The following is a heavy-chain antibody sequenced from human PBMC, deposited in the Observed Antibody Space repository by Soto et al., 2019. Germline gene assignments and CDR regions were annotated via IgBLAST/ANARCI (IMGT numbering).Heavy chain of an antibody. CDR3: AKGPGRYSGSYYTSWFDP. J-gene: IGHJ5*02. D-gene: IGHD1-26*01. CDR2: ISWNSGSI. CDR1: GFTFDDYA. Sequence: EVQLVESGGGLVQPGRSLRLSCAASGFTFDDYAMHWVRQAPGKGLEWVSGISWNSGSIGYADSVKGRFTISRDNAKNSLYLQMNSLRAEDTALYYCAKGPGRYSGSYYTSWFDPWGQGTLVTVSS. V-gene: IGHV3-9*01.